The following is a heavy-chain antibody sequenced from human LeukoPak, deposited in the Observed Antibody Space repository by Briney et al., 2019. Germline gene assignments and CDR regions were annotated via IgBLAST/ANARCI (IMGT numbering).Heavy chain of an antibody. CDR2: ISAYNGNT. CDR1: GYTFTSYG. J-gene: IGHJ4*02. Sequence: GASVKVSCKASGYTFTSYGVSWVRQAPGQGLEWMGWISAYNGNTNYAQKLQGRVTMTTDTSTSTAYMELSSLRSEDTAVYYCARVPLGARELDYWGQGTLVTVSS. V-gene: IGHV1-18*01. D-gene: IGHD1-26*01. CDR3: ARVPLGARELDY.